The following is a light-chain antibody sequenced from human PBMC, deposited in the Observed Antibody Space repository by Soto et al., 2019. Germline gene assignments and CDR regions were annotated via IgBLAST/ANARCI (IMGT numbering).Light chain of an antibody. V-gene: IGKV1-39*01. CDR1: QNVGNH. J-gene: IGKJ1*01. CDR2: RAT. CDR3: QQTHTSPPT. Sequence: EIQVTQSPSSLSASVGDRVTITCRASQNVGNHLNWYQQKSGQPPKMLFSRATTLQTGVPSGFSASGSETDFTLTISSLQPADFATYFCQQTHTSPPTFGQGTKV.